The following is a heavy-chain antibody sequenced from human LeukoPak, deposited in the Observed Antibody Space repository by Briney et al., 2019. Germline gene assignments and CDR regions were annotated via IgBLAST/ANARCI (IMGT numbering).Heavy chain of an antibody. CDR3: ARVGGGYYFDY. V-gene: IGHV3-11*06. CDR1: GLTFSDYY. Sequence: GGSLRLSCAASGLTFSDYYMSWIRQAPGKGLEWVSYISSSSSYTNYADSVKGRFTISRDNAKNSLYLQMNSLRAEDTAVYYCARVGGGYYFDYWGQGTLVTVSS. CDR2: ISSSSSYT. D-gene: IGHD3-16*01. J-gene: IGHJ4*02.